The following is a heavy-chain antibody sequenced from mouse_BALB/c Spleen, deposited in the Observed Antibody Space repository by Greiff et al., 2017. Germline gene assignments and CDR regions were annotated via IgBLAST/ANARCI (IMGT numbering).Heavy chain of an antibody. CDR1: GYTFTSYY. Sequence: LVESGPELVKPGASVKMSCKASGYTFTSYYIHWVKQRPGQGLEWIGWIYPGDGSTKYNEKFKGKTTLTADKSSSTAYMLLSSLTSEDSAIYFCARGGPSTMITSWFAYWGQGTLVTVSA. CDR2: IYPGDGST. J-gene: IGHJ3*01. D-gene: IGHD2-4*01. V-gene: IGHV1S56*01. CDR3: ARGGPSTMITSWFAY.